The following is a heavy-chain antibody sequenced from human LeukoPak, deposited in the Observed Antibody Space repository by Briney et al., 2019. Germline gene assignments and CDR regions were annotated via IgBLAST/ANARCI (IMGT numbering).Heavy chain of an antibody. V-gene: IGHV6-1*01. CDR2: TYYRSKRYN. D-gene: IGHD3-22*01. J-gene: IGHJ5*02. CDR1: GDSVSRNSAA. CDR3: ARDRLHYYESSGYPNWFDP. Sequence: SQTLSLTCAISGDSVSRNSAAWNWTRHSTSRGLEWLGSTYYRSKRYNDYAVSVKSRITINPDTSKNQFSLQLNSVTPEDTAVYYCARDRLHYYESSGYPNWFDPWGQGTLVTVSS.